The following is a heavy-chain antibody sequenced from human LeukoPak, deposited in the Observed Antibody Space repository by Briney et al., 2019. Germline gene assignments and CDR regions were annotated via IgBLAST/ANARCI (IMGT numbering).Heavy chain of an antibody. CDR1: GYRFTAYP. J-gene: IGHJ1*01. V-gene: IGHV1-2*02. CDR2: MNHHSGET. D-gene: IGHD2-2*03. Sequence: GASVKVSCKTSGYRFTAYPLHWGRQAPGQGREWLGWMNHHSGETNNAQKFQGRVTMTRDTSISVAYMQLSSLRSDDTAVYYCARGMDAEAFQNWGQGTLVTVSS. CDR3: ARGMDAEAFQN.